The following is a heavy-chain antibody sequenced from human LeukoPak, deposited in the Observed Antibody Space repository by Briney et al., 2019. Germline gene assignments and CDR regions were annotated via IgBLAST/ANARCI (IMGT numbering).Heavy chain of an antibody. CDR1: GFTFSSYG. CDR3: ARKTYYYDSGSYSKSYYFDY. D-gene: IGHD3-10*01. J-gene: IGHJ4*02. V-gene: IGHV3-33*01. Sequence: QPGGSLRLSCAASGFTFSSYGMHWVRQAPGKGLEWVAVIWYDGSNKYYADSVKGRFTISRDNAKNSLFLQLDSLRAEDTAVYYCARKTYYYDSGSYSKSYYFDYWGQGTLVTVSS. CDR2: IWYDGSNK.